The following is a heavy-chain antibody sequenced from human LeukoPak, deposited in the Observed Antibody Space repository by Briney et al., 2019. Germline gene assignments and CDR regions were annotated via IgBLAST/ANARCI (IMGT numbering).Heavy chain of an antibody. D-gene: IGHD2-8*01. V-gene: IGHV1-3*01. J-gene: IGHJ5*02. Sequence: ASVKVSCKASGYTFTSYAMHWVRQAPGQRLEWMGWINAGNGNTKYSQEFQGRVTITRDTSASTAYMELSSLRSEDTAVYYCARGSNGVCLQCDNWFDPWGQGTLVTVSS. CDR2: INAGNGNT. CDR3: ARGSNGVCLQCDNWFDP. CDR1: GYTFTSYA.